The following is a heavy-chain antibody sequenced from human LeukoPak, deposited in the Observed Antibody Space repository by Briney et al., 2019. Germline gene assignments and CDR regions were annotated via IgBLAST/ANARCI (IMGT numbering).Heavy chain of an antibody. V-gene: IGHV1-24*01. CDR1: GYSVTELY. Sequence: ASVKVSCKVSGYSVTELYMQWVRQAPGKGLECLGGFDPEEAKMVYAQKFQGRVTMTEDTSTDKAYMELRGLTSEDTAVCFCATRSGDFWSGYVDWGQGTLVAVSS. CDR2: FDPEEAKM. J-gene: IGHJ4*02. CDR3: ATRSGDFWSGYVD. D-gene: IGHD3-3*01.